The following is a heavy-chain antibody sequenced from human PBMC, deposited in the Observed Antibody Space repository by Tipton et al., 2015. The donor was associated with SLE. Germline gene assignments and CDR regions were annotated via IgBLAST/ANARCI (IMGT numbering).Heavy chain of an antibody. Sequence: VQLVQSGGGLVQPGGSLRLSCAASGFTFSDHYMDWVRQAPGKGLEWVGRTRNKANSYTTEYAASVKGRFTISRDDSKNSLYLQMNSLKTEDTAVYYCAREFYSYGPLEYMDVWGKGTTVTVSS. CDR1: GFTFSDHY. CDR3: AREFYSYGPLEYMDV. J-gene: IGHJ6*03. CDR2: TRNKANSYTT. D-gene: IGHD5-18*01. V-gene: IGHV3-72*01.